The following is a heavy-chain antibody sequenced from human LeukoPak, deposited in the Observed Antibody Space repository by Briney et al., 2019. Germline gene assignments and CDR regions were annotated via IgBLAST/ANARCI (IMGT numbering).Heavy chain of an antibody. J-gene: IGHJ4*02. D-gene: IGHD7-27*01. CDR1: GFTFSSYA. V-gene: IGHV3-23*01. CDR3: AKDLLRWGFSPSYYFDY. CDR2: ISGSGGST. Sequence: GGSLRLSCTASGFTFSSYAMSWVRQAPGKGLEWVSAISGSGGSTYYADSVKGRFTISRDNSKNTLYLQMNSLRAEDTAVYYCAKDLLRWGFSPSYYFDYWGQGTLVTVSS.